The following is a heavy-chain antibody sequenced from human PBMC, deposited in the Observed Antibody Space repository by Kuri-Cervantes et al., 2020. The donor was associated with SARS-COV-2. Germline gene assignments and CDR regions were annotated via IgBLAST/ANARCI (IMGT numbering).Heavy chain of an antibody. D-gene: IGHD5-18*01. V-gene: IGHV4-4*07. CDR1: GGSISSHY. CDR3: ARDVVHTYGWRAFDY. J-gene: IGHJ4*02. CDR2: FYTTERI. Sequence: GSLRLSCTVPGGSISSHYWSWIRQPPGKGLEWIGRFYTTERINYNPSLKSRVTISVDTSKNQFSLRLTSVTAADTAVYYCARDVVHTYGWRAFDYWGQGSLVTVSS.